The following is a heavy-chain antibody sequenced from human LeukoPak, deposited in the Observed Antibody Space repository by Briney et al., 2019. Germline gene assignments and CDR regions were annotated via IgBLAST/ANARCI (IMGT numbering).Heavy chain of an antibody. V-gene: IGHV1-46*01. CDR2: INPSGGST. J-gene: IGHJ3*02. Sequence: ASVKVPCKTSGYSFTSYYIHWVRQAPSEVLEWMGIINPSGGSTTYAQKFQGRLTMASDTSTSTVYMELSSLRSEDTAMYYCARSSAYYNEADIWGQGTMVTVSS. D-gene: IGHD1-26*01. CDR1: GYSFTSYY. CDR3: ARSSAYYNEADI.